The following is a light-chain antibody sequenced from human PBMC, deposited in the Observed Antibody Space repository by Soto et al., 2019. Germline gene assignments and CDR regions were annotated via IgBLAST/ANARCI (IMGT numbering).Light chain of an antibody. Sequence: EIVLTQSPGTLSLSPGERATLSCRASQSISSSNLVWYQQKPGQAPRLLIYGASSRATRIPDRFSGSGSGTDFTLTISSLEREDFAVYFCHHCGGSQPFGQGTKVETK. CDR2: GAS. V-gene: IGKV3-20*01. CDR1: QSISSSN. CDR3: HHCGGSQP. J-gene: IGKJ1*01.